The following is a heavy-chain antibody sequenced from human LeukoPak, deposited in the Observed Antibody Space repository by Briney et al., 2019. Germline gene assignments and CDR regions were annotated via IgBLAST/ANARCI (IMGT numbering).Heavy chain of an antibody. J-gene: IGHJ4*01. D-gene: IGHD2-15*01. Sequence: GGSLRLSCVASGFTFSNYAMTWVRQAPGKGLEWVSGISSNSYIHYADSVKGRFTVSRDNAENSLYLQMNSLRAEDTAVYYCARINDIDNSYHLDFWGHGTLVTVSS. CDR1: GFTFSNYA. CDR2: ISSNSYI. V-gene: IGHV3-21*01. CDR3: ARINDIDNSYHLDF.